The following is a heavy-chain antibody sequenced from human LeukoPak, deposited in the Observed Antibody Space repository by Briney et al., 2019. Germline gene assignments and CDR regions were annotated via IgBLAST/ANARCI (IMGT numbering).Heavy chain of an antibody. CDR2: IIPIFGTA. D-gene: IGHD1-1*01. J-gene: IGHJ4*02. CDR3: ERGTTDDGPGY. CDR1: GGTFSSYA. Sequence: SVKVSCKASGGTFSSYAISWVRQAPGRGLEWMGGIIPIFGTANYAQKFQGRVTITADESTSTAYMDLSSLRSEDTAVYYCERGTTDDGPGYWGQGTLVTVSS. V-gene: IGHV1-69*13.